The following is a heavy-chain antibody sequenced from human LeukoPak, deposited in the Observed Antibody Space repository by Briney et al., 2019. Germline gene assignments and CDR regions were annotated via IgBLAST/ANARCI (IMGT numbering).Heavy chain of an antibody. J-gene: IGHJ4*02. CDR3: ARVYYDILTGYLTGKYYFDY. Sequence: PGGSLRLSCAGSGFTFSSYSMNWVRQAPGKGLEWVSSISSSSSYIYYADSVKGRFTISRDNAKNSLYLQMNSLRAEDTAVYYCARVYYDILTGYLTGKYYFDYWGQGTLVTVSS. CDR1: GFTFSSYS. CDR2: ISSSSSYI. V-gene: IGHV3-21*01. D-gene: IGHD3-9*01.